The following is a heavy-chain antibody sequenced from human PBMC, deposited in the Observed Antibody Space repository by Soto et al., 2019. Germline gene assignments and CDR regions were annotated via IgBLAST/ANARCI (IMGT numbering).Heavy chain of an antibody. CDR1: GGSFSGYY. V-gene: IGHV4-34*01. D-gene: IGHD3-3*01. CDR2: INHSGST. J-gene: IGHJ5*02. CDR3: ARGSRGYDFWSGYWIGDWFDP. Sequence: SETLSLTCAVYGGSFSGYYWSWIRQPPGKGLEWIGEINHSGSTNYNPSLKSRVTISVDTSKNQFSLKLSSVTAADTAVYYCARGSRGYDFWSGYWIGDWFDPWGQGTLVTVSS.